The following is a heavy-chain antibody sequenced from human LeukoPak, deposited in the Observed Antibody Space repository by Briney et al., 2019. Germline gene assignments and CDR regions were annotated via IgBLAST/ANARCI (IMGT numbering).Heavy chain of an antibody. J-gene: IGHJ2*01. Sequence: GGSLRLSCAASGFTFSSYWMSWVRQAPGKGLEWVSVIYSGGSTYYADSVKGRFTISRDNSKNTLYLQMNSLRAEDTAVYYCARAEPIRTYFDLWGRGTLVTVSS. V-gene: IGHV3-66*01. CDR3: ARAEPIRTYFDL. CDR1: GFTFSSYW. CDR2: IYSGGST. D-gene: IGHD2-2*02.